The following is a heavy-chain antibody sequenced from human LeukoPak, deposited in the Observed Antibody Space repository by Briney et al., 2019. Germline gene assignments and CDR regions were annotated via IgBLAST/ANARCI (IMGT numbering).Heavy chain of an antibody. CDR1: GFTFDDYA. CDR3: ARGPASGWMFFDY. V-gene: IGHV3-9*01. Sequence: GGSLRLSCAASGFTFDDYAMHWVRHAPGKGVEWVSGISWNSGSIDYADSVKGRFTISRDNAKNSLYVQMNSLRAEDTAVYYCARGPASGWMFFDYWGQGTLVTVSS. D-gene: IGHD6-19*01. CDR2: ISWNSGSI. J-gene: IGHJ4*02.